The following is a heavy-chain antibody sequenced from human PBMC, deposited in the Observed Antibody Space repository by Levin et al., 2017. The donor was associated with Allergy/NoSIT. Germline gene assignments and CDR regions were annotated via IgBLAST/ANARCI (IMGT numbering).Heavy chain of an antibody. J-gene: IGHJ3*02. Sequence: PGGSLRLSCSTSGFIFSSYAMSWVRQAPGKGLEWVSAISETGGSTYYADSVKGRFTISRDNSKNTMYLQMNSLGAEDTAIYYCAKEEASRLADAFDIWGQGTMVTVSS. CDR1: GFIFSSYA. V-gene: IGHV3-23*01. CDR3: AKEEASRLADAFDI. D-gene: IGHD3-9*01. CDR2: ISETGGST.